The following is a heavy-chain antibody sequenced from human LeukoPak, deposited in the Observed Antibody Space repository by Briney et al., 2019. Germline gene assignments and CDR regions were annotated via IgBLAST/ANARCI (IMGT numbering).Heavy chain of an antibody. CDR3: AKDLLPYCGGDCYLLNAFDI. CDR2: ISSSSSYI. J-gene: IGHJ3*02. V-gene: IGHV3-21*04. CDR1: GFTFNTYN. Sequence: GGSLRLSCAASGFTFNTYNMNWVRQAPGKGLEWVSSISSSSSYIYYADSVKGRFTISRDNSKNTLYLQMNSLRAEDTAVYYCAKDLLPYCGGDCYLLNAFDIWGQGTMVTVSS. D-gene: IGHD2-21*02.